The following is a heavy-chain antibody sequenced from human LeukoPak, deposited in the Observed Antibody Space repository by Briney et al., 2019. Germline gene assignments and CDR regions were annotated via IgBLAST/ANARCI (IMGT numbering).Heavy chain of an antibody. CDR2: INLDGSVI. V-gene: IGHV3-7*01. Sequence: TGGSLRLSCAASGFTFSRYWMSWVRQAPGKGLEWVANINLDGSVIHYVDSAKGRFTISRDNAKNSLYLQMNYLRAEDTALYYCATSDDSSGSDWGQGTLVTVSS. J-gene: IGHJ4*02. CDR3: ATSDDSSGSD. D-gene: IGHD3-22*01. CDR1: GFTFSRYW.